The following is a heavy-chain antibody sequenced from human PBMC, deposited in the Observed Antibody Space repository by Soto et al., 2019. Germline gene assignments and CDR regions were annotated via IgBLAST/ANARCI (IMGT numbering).Heavy chain of an antibody. Sequence: GESLKISCKGSGYSFTIYCISWVLQMPGKGLEWMGRIDPSDSYTNYSPSFQGHVTISADKSISTAYLQWSSLKASDTAMYYCASGGDGYNYPHNWFDPWGHGTLVTVSS. V-gene: IGHV5-10-1*01. CDR3: ASGGDGYNYPHNWFDP. CDR1: GYSFTIYC. CDR2: IDPSDSYT. J-gene: IGHJ5*02. D-gene: IGHD5-12*01.